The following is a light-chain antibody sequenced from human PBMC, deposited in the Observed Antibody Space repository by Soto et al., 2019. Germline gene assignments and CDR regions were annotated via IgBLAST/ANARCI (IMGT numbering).Light chain of an antibody. Sequence: ENVLTQSPGTLSLSAGERATLSCRASQTVSSYLTWYQQRPGQAPRLLIYGASKRASGIPDRVSGSGSGTDFTLTISRLEPEDFAQYDCQQYGTSPITFGKGTQLEIK. CDR2: GAS. V-gene: IGKV3-20*01. CDR3: QQYGTSPIT. CDR1: QTVSSY. J-gene: IGKJ5*01.